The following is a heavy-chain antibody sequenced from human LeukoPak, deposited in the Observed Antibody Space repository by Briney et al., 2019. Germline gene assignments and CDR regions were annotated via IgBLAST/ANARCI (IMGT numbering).Heavy chain of an antibody. V-gene: IGHV4-34*01. CDR2: INHSGST. D-gene: IGHD5-12*01. Sequence: SETLSLTCAVYGGFFSGYYWSWIRQPPGKGLEWIGEINHSGSTNYNPSLKSRVTISVDTSKNQFSLKLSSVTAADTAVYYCATVAGGGYDAPYYVDYWGQGTLVTVSS. CDR1: GGFFSGYY. J-gene: IGHJ4*02. CDR3: ATVAGGGYDAPYYVDY.